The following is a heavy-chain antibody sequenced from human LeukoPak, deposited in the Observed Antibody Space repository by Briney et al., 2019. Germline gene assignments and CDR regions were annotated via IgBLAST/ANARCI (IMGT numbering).Heavy chain of an antibody. Sequence: GGSLRLSCAASVFLFSSFGMHWVPQIPGKGLEWVAFIHHDGITKFDGDSVKGRFTISRDNSKNTLYVQMNSLRSDDTAVYYCAKEAVVAPDLDIWGQGTLVTVSS. J-gene: IGHJ4*02. CDR1: VFLFSSFG. D-gene: IGHD2-15*01. CDR3: AKEAVVAPDLDI. CDR2: IHHDGITK. V-gene: IGHV3-30*02.